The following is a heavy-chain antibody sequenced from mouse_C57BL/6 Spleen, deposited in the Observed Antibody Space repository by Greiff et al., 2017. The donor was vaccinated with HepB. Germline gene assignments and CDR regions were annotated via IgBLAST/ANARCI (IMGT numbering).Heavy chain of an antibody. J-gene: IGHJ4*01. D-gene: IGHD2-5*01. V-gene: IGHV1-64*01. CDR2: IHPNSGST. Sequence: QVQLQQPGAELVKPGASVKLSCKASGYTFTSYWMHWVKQRPGQGLEWIGMIHPNSGSTNYNEKFKSKATLTVDTSSSTAYMQLSSLTSEDSAVYYCARERSYSNYDYYAMDYWGQGTSVTVSS. CDR1: GYTFTSYW. CDR3: ARERSYSNYDYYAMDY.